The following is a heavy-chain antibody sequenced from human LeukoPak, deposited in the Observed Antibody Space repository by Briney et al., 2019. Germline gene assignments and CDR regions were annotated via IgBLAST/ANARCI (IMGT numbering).Heavy chain of an antibody. D-gene: IGHD2-15*01. J-gene: IGHJ6*02. V-gene: IGHV3-23*01. CDR3: AKEFYFATAV. Sequence: GGSLRLSCAASGLTVSSYSMSWVRQAPGKGLEWVSAISGGGGTTHYADSVKGRFTISRDNSKNTLYLQMDSLRAEDAAVYYCAKEFYFATAVWGQGTTVTVSS. CDR1: GLTVSSYS. CDR2: ISGGGGTT.